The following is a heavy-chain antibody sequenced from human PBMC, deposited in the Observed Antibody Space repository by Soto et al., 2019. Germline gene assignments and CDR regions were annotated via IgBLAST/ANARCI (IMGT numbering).Heavy chain of an antibody. D-gene: IGHD3-10*01. CDR2: ISGSGGST. V-gene: IGHV3-23*01. J-gene: IGHJ4*02. Sequence: EVQLLESGGGLVQPGGSLRLSCAASGFTFSSYAMSWVRQAPGKGLEWVSAISGSGGSTYYADSVKGRFTNSRDNSKNTLDLQMNSLRAEDRAVYYCAKNLGLTMVRGVSFDYWGQGTLVTVS. CDR3: AKNLGLTMVRGVSFDY. CDR1: GFTFSSYA.